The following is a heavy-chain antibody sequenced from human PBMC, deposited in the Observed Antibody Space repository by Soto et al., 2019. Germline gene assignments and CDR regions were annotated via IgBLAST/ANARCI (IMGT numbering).Heavy chain of an antibody. CDR2: IYYSGST. J-gene: IGHJ6*02. Sequence: PSETLSLTCTVSGGSISSGDYYWSWISQPPGNGLGWIGYIYYSGSTYYNPYLKSRVTISVDTSKNQFSLKLSSVTAADTAVYFCARGRRDVYDMDVLGQGTTVKVSS. CDR1: GGSISSGDYY. D-gene: IGHD3-10*01. V-gene: IGHV4-30-4*01. CDR3: ARGRRDVYDMDV.